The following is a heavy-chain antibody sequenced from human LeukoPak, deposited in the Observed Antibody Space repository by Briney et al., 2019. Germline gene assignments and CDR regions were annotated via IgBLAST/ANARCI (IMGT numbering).Heavy chain of an antibody. D-gene: IGHD4-17*01. J-gene: IGHJ4*02. CDR1: GFTFSSYA. Sequence: GGSLRLSCAASGFTFSSYAMSWVRQAPGKGLEWVSAISGSGGSTYYADSVKGRFTISRDNSKNTLYLQMNSLRAEDPAVYYCAKSYGDFLLFDYWGQGTLVTVSS. V-gene: IGHV3-23*01. CDR2: ISGSGGST. CDR3: AKSYGDFLLFDY.